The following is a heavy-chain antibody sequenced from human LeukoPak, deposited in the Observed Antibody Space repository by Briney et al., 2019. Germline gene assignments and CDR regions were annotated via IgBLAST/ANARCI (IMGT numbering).Heavy chain of an antibody. Sequence: GGSLRRSGAASGFTFSSYWMSWVRQAPGKGLEWVANIKQDGSEKYYVDSVKGRFTISRDNAKNSLYLQMNSLRAEDTAVYYCAREDGSSWYRAYYYYYGMDVWGQGTTVTVSS. CDR1: GFTFSSYW. J-gene: IGHJ6*02. CDR3: AREDGSSWYRAYYYYYGMDV. D-gene: IGHD6-13*01. CDR2: IKQDGSEK. V-gene: IGHV3-7*01.